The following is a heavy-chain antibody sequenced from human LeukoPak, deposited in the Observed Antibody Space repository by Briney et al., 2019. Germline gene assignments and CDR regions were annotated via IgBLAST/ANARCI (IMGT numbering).Heavy chain of an antibody. CDR3: AKRYDSGAYYFDY. D-gene: IGHD3-22*01. CDR1: GFTFSSYA. Sequence: GGSLRLSCAASGFTFSSYAMSWVRQAPGKGLEWVSGISGSGGSTYYADSVKGRFTISRDNFKNTLYLQMNSLRAEDAAVYYCAKRYDSGAYYFDYWGQGTLVTVSS. CDR2: ISGSGGST. J-gene: IGHJ4*02. V-gene: IGHV3-23*01.